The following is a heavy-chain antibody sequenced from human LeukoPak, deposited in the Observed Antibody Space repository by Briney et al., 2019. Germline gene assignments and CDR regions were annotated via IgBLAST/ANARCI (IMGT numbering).Heavy chain of an antibody. CDR2: ISYDGSNK. CDR1: GFSFSSYG. V-gene: IGHV3-30*19. CDR3: ARDRFGLHDYFDY. Sequence: PGGSLRLSCAASGFSFSSYGMHWVRQAPGKGLEWVAVISYDGSNKYYADSVKGRFTISRDNSKNTLYLQMNSLRAEDTAAYYCARDRFGLHDYFDYWGQGTLVTVSS. D-gene: IGHD3-16*01. J-gene: IGHJ4*02.